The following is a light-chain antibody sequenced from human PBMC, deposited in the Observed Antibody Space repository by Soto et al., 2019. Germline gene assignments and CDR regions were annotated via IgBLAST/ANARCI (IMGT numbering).Light chain of an antibody. CDR3: LLQYGGAQGSDWV. J-gene: IGLJ3*02. CDR2: DAT. Sequence: QAVVTQEPSLTVSPGGTVTRTCASITGAVPSSFYPNWFQRTPGLPPRALFYDATNNHSSTPARFSASILGGRAVLTLSGAQPEDGANYYCLLQYGGAQGSDWVFCGGTELTVL. V-gene: IGLV7-43*01. CDR1: TGAVPSSFY.